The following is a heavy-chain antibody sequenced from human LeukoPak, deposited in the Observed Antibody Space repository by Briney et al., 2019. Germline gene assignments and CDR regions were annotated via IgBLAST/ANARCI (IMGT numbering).Heavy chain of an antibody. Sequence: GGSLRLSCAASGFTFSSYAMSWVRQAPGKGLEWVSAISGSGGSTYYADSVKGRFTISRDNSKNTLYLQMTSLRAEDTAVYYCAKVSSETYSSGWYSQYFDYWGQGTLVTVSS. D-gene: IGHD6-19*01. CDR1: GFTFSSYA. CDR3: AKVSSETYSSGWYSQYFDY. CDR2: ISGSGGST. V-gene: IGHV3-23*01. J-gene: IGHJ4*02.